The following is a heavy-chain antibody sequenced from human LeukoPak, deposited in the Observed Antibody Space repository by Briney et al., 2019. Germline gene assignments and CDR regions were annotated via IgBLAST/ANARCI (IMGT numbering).Heavy chain of an antibody. CDR2: ISAYNGNT. CDR3: ARGGMRFLEWSMSDAFDI. J-gene: IGHJ3*02. V-gene: IGHV1-18*01. CDR1: GYTFTSYG. D-gene: IGHD3-3*01. Sequence: ASVTVSFKASGYTFTSYGISWVRXAPGQGLERMGWISAYNGNTNYAQKLQGGVTMTTDTSTSTAYMELRSLRSDDTAVYYCARGGMRFLEWSMSDAFDIWGQGTMVTVSS.